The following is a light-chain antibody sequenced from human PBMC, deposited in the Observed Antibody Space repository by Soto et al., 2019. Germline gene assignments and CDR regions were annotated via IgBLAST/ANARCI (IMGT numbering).Light chain of an antibody. J-gene: IGLJ3*02. CDR1: SSDVGSYDY. V-gene: IGLV2-11*01. CDR2: NVN. CDR3: YSYTSSATNWV. Sequence: QSALIQPPSVSGRPGQAVTISCTGTSSDVGSYDYVSWYQQHPGTVPKPMMYNVNTQPSGVPDRFSGSKSGKMASMTISGLQAEDEADYYWYSYTSSATNWVFGGGTKLTVL.